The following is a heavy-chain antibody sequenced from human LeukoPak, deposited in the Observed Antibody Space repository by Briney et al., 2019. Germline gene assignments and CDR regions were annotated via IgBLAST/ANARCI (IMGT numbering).Heavy chain of an antibody. D-gene: IGHD6-13*01. Sequence: GGSLRLSCAASGFTFSSYSMNWVRQAPGKGLEWVSSISSSSSYIYYADSVKGRFTISRDNAKNSLYLQMNSLRAEDTAVYYCARAPYSSSWYVDYWGQGTLVTVSS. J-gene: IGHJ4*02. CDR3: ARAPYSSSWYVDY. V-gene: IGHV3-21*01. CDR1: GFTFSSYS. CDR2: ISSSSSYI.